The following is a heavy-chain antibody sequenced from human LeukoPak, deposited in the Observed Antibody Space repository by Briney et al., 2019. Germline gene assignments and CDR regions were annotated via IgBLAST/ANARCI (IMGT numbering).Heavy chain of an antibody. D-gene: IGHD1-26*01. CDR1: GGSFSGYY. CDR3: ARSPGRGLMGAVDY. V-gene: IGHV4-34*01. Sequence: PSETLSLTCAVYGGSFSGYYWSWIRQPPGKGLEWIGGINHSGSTNYNPSLKSRVTISVDTSKNQFSLKLSSVTAADTAVYYCARSPGRGLMGAVDYWGQGTLVTVSS. J-gene: IGHJ4*02. CDR2: INHSGST.